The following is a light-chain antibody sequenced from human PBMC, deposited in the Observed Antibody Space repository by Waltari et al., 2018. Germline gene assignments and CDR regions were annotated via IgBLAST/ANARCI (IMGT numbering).Light chain of an antibody. V-gene: IGKV3-20*01. J-gene: IGKJ1*01. Sequence: SCRASQSVGRTLAWYQQRPGQAPRLLSYDASSRATGIPDRFRGSGSGTDFSLTISRLEPEDFAVYYCQKYGTRPATFGQGTKVEVK. CDR1: QSVGRT. CDR3: QKYGTRPAT. CDR2: DAS.